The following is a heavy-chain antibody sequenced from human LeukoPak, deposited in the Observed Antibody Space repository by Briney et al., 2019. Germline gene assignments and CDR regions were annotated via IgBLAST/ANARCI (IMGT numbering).Heavy chain of an antibody. CDR3: ARRRSGGRDFDY. CDR1: GASITSCY. D-gene: IGHD2-15*01. CDR2: IYTSGTT. V-gene: IGHV4-4*09. J-gene: IGHJ4*02. Sequence: PSETLSLTCTVSGASITSCYWNWIRQPPGKGLEWIGYIYTSGTTNYNPSLTSRVTISVDTSKSQFSLRLTSVTAADAAVYYCARRRSGGRDFDYWGQGTLVTVSS.